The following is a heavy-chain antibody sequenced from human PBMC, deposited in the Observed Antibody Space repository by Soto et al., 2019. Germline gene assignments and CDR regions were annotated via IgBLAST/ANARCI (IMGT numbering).Heavy chain of an antibody. Sequence: QVQLVQSGAEVKKPGSSVKVSCKAPGCTFSSYAISWVRQAPGQGLEWMGGIIPIFGTANYAKKYQGRVTITEDESTSTSYMELSSLRYEDTAVYYCARSQGGSSSLDIYYYYYYGMDVWGQGTTVTVSS. J-gene: IGHJ6*02. V-gene: IGHV1-69*01. CDR2: IIPIFGTA. CDR1: GCTFSSYA. CDR3: ARSQGGSSSLDIYYYYYYGMDV. D-gene: IGHD2-15*01.